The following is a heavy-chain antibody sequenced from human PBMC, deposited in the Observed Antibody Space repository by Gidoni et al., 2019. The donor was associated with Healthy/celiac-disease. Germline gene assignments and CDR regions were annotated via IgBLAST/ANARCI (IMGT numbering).Heavy chain of an antibody. D-gene: IGHD3-22*01. V-gene: IGHV3-21*01. CDR2: ISSSSSYI. CDR1: GFTFSSYS. CDR3: ARDHYYYDSSGYADDAFDI. Sequence: EVQLVESGGGLVKPGGSLRLSCAASGFTFSSYSMNWVRQAPGKGLEWVSSISSSSSYIYYADSVKGRFTISRDNAKNSLYLQMNSLRAEDTAVYYCARDHYYYDSSGYADDAFDIWGQGTMVTVSS. J-gene: IGHJ3*02.